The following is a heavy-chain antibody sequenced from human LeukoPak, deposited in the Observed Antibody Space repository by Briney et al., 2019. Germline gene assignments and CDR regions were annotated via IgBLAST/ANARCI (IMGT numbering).Heavy chain of an antibody. CDR3: AKFPPPVVVVPAAIPLDAFDI. D-gene: IGHD2-2*02. CDR1: GFTFSSYG. Sequence: GGSLRLSCAASGFTFSSYGMHWVRQAPGKGLEWVAVIWYGGSNKYYADSVKGRFTISRDNSKNTLYLQMNSLRAEDTAVYYCAKFPPPVVVVPAAIPLDAFDIWGQGTMVTVSS. J-gene: IGHJ3*02. CDR2: IWYGGSNK. V-gene: IGHV3-30*02.